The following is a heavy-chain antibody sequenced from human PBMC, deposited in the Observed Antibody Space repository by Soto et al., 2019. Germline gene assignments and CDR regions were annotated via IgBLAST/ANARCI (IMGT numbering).Heavy chain of an antibody. J-gene: IGHJ4*02. CDR1: GGSISGFY. CDR2: IYSSGTT. V-gene: IGHV4-4*07. Sequence: PSETLSLTCTVAGGSISGFYWSWVRQPAGKGLEWIGRIYSSGTTKYNPSLRNRVTMSVDTSTDQYSLNLASMTAADTAVYFCARGPFCGDDCCLDVRGQGTQVTVS. CDR3: ARGPFCGDDCCLDV. D-gene: IGHD2-21*02.